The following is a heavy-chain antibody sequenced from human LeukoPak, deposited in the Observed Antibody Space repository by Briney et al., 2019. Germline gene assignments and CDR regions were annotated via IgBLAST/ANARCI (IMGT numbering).Heavy chain of an antibody. D-gene: IGHD6-6*01. J-gene: IGHJ4*02. CDR1: GFTYSSNW. CDR2: IKQDGSAK. Sequence: GGSLRLSRAASGFTYSSNWMTWVRQAPGKGLEWVANIKQDGSAKYYVDSVKGRFTIFRDNAKNSLCLQMNSLRAEDTAVYYCARVSSYSSSSGSFCDYWGQGTLVTVSS. CDR3: ARVSSYSSSSGSFCDY. V-gene: IGHV3-7*01.